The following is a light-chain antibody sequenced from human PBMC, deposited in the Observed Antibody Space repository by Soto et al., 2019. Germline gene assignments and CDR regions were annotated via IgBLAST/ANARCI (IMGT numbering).Light chain of an antibody. J-gene: IGKJ3*01. Sequence: DIVMTQSPDSLAVSLGERATINCKSSQSVLYSSNNKNYLAWYQQNPGQPPKLLIYWASTRESGVPDRFSGSGYGTDFTLTISSLQAEDVAVYYCQQYYNTPFTFGPGTKVDIK. CDR1: QSVLYSSNNKNY. CDR2: WAS. CDR3: QQYYNTPFT. V-gene: IGKV4-1*01.